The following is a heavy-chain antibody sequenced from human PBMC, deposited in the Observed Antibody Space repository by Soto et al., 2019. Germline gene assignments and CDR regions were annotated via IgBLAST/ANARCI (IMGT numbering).Heavy chain of an antibody. CDR1: GYTLTELS. J-gene: IGHJ5*02. Sequence: QVQLVQSGAEVKKPGASVKVSCKVSGYTLTELSMHWVRQAPGKGLEWMGGFDPEDGETIYAQKFQGRVTMTEDTSTDTAYMELSSLRSEDTAVYYCATRLVVPAALTGEYNWFDPWGQGTLVTVSS. D-gene: IGHD2-2*01. V-gene: IGHV1-24*01. CDR2: FDPEDGET. CDR3: ATRLVVPAALTGEYNWFDP.